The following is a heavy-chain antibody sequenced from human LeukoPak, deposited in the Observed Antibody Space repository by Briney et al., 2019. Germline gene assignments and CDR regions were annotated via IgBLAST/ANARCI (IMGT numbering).Heavy chain of an antibody. CDR1: GFTFTSSA. J-gene: IGHJ6*02. Sequence: SVKVSCKASGFTFTSSAMQWVRQARGQRLEWIGWIVVGSGNTNYAQKFQERVTITRDMSTSTAYMELSSLRSEDTAVYYCAADSVVVAATYYYYYGMDVWGQGTTVTVSS. V-gene: IGHV1-58*02. CDR2: IVVGSGNT. CDR3: AADSVVVAATYYYYYGMDV. D-gene: IGHD2-15*01.